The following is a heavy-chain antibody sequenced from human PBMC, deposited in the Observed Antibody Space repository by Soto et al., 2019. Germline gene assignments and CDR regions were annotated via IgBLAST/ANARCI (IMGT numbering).Heavy chain of an antibody. CDR2: IIPIFGTA. D-gene: IGHD3-16*01. Sequence: QVQLVQSGAEVKKPGSSVKVSCKASGGTFSSYAISWVRQAPGQGLEWMGGIIPIFGTANYAQKFQGRVTITADKSTSTAYMELSRRRSEDPAVYYYTKILRGGDDYWGQGTLVTVSS. CDR3: TKILRGGDDY. CDR1: GGTFSSYA. V-gene: IGHV1-69*06. J-gene: IGHJ4*02.